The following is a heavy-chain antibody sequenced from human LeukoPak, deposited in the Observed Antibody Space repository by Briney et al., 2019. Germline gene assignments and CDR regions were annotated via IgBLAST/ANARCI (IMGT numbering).Heavy chain of an antibody. V-gene: IGHV4-34*01. CDR1: GGSFSGYY. J-gene: IGHJ4*02. Sequence: NPSETLSLTCAVYGGSFSGYYWTWIRQSPGKGLEWIGEINHSGSANFNPSLKSRLSLSVDTSKNQFSLKLSSVTAADTAMFYCARLYGNFQNYYDYWGQGTLVAVSS. D-gene: IGHD1-7*01. CDR2: INHSGSA. CDR3: ARLYGNFQNYYDY.